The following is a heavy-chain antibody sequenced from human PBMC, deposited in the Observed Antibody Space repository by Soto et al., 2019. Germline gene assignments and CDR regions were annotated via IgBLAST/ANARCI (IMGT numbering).Heavy chain of an antibody. CDR1: RYTFTSHG. CDR3: ARLLTEVATFRADAFDL. D-gene: IGHD3-9*01. V-gene: IGHV1-18*01. CDR2: ISTFNGKT. J-gene: IGHJ3*01. Sequence: QVQLVQSGGDVKTPGASVKVSCTTFRYTFTSHGIAWVRQAPGQGLEWMGWISTFNGKTDYAQKFQGRVTMTADTITSTVHMELRSLRSDDTAVYYCARLLTEVATFRADAFDLWGQGTKVIVSS.